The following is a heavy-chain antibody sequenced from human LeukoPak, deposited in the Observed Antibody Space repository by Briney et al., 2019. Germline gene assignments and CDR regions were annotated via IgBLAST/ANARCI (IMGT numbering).Heavy chain of an antibody. V-gene: IGHV3-7*01. J-gene: IGHJ5*02. CDR1: GFTFSSYW. D-gene: IGHD2-2*01. CDR2: IKQDGNEK. CDR3: ARRVPAAIVLVSSWFDP. Sequence: GGSLRLSCAASGFTFSSYWMSWVRQAPGKGLEWVANIKQDGNEKYYVDSVKGRFTISRDNAKNSLYLQMNSLRAEDRAVYYCARRVPAAIVLVSSWFDPWGQGTLVTVSS.